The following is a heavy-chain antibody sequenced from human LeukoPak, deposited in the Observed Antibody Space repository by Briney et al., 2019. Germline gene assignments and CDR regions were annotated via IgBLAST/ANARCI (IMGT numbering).Heavy chain of an antibody. J-gene: IGHJ6*03. D-gene: IGHD3-3*01. V-gene: IGHV3-23*01. Sequence: GGSLRLSCAASEFTFKNYAMSWFRQAPGKGLEWVSVISASGGSTHYADSVKGRFTISRDNSKNTLYLQMNSLRPEDTAIYYCARYNDFWSGPLRNYYYYMDVWGKGTTVTVSS. CDR1: EFTFKNYA. CDR3: ARYNDFWSGPLRNYYYYMDV. CDR2: ISASGGST.